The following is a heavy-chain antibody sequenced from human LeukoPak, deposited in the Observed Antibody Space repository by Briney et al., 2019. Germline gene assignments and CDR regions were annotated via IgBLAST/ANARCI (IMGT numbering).Heavy chain of an antibody. CDR3: ARAGQVGIQLWSTSAFDY. CDR2: IWYDGSNK. D-gene: IGHD5-18*01. J-gene: IGHJ4*02. V-gene: IGHV3-33*01. CDR1: GFTFSSYG. Sequence: GGALRLSCAASGFTFSSYGMHLGRQAPGKGLELVAVIWYDGSNKYYADSVEGRFTISRDNSKNTLYLQMSSLRAEDTAVYYCARAGQVGIQLWSTSAFDYWGQGTLVTVSS.